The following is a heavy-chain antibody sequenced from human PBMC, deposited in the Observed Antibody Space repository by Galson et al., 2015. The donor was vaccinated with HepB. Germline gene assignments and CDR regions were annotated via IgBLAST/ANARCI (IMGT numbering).Heavy chain of an antibody. Sequence: SETLSLTCTVSGGSISSYYWSWIRQPPGKGLEWIGYIYYSGSTNYNPSLKSRVTISVDTSKNQFSLKLSSVTAADTAVYYCARGGEPWIQLWYYFDYWGQGTLVTVSS. CDR1: GGSISSYY. CDR2: IYYSGST. CDR3: ARGGEPWIQLWYYFDY. J-gene: IGHJ4*02. V-gene: IGHV4-59*01. D-gene: IGHD5-18*01.